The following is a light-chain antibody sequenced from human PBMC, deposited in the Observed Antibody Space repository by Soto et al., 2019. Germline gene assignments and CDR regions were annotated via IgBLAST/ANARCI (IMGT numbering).Light chain of an antibody. CDR3: QQSYSRPRT. Sequence: DIQMTQSPSSVSASGGDRFTISCRAIQGIRTWLAWYQQKPGKAPKLLIYGASSLQSGVPSRFSGSGSGTDFTLTISSLQPEDFATYFCQQSYSRPRTFGQGTRLEIK. J-gene: IGKJ5*01. V-gene: IGKV1-12*01. CDR1: QGIRTW. CDR2: GAS.